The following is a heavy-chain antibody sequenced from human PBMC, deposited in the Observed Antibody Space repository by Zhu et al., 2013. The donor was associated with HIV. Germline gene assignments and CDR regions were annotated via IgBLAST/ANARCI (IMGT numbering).Heavy chain of an antibody. D-gene: IGHD1-26*01. CDR2: INHSGST. Sequence: QVQLQQWGAGLLKPSETLSLTCAVYGGSFSGYYWSWIRQPPGKGLEWIGEINHSGSTNYNPSLKSRVTISVDTSKNQFSLKLSSVTAADTAVYYCARWYSGSYSGDYWGQGTLVTVSS. J-gene: IGHJ4*02. V-gene: IGHV4-34*01. CDR3: ARWYSGSYSGDY. CDR1: GGSFSGYY.